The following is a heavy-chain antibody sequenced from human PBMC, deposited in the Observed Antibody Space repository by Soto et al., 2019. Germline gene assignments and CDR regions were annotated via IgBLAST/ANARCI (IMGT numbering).Heavy chain of an antibody. Sequence: PGGSLRLSCAASGFTVSSNYMSWVRQAPGKGLEWVSVIYSDGSTYYADSVKGRFTISRDNSKNTLYLQMNSLRAEDTAVYYCARDYYDSGDGFDYWGQGTLVTVSS. CDR1: GFTVSSNY. V-gene: IGHV3-53*01. D-gene: IGHD3-22*01. CDR2: IYSDGST. J-gene: IGHJ4*02. CDR3: ARDYYDSGDGFDY.